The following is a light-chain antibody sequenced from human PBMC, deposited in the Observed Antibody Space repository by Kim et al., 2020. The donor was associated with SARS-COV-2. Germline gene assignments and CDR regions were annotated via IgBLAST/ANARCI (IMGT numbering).Light chain of an antibody. CDR3: QQRSRWPLT. V-gene: IGKV3-11*01. CDR1: QSVGTS. Sequence: EIVLTQSPATLSLFPGERATLSCRASQSVGTSVAWYQQKPGQAPRLLIYDASKRAAGLPARFSGGGSGTDFTLTISSLEPDDFAVYYCQQRSRWPLTFGGGTKVEI. J-gene: IGKJ4*01. CDR2: DAS.